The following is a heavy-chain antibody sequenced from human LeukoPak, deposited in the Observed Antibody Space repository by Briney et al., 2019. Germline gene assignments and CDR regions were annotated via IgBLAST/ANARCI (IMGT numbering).Heavy chain of an antibody. CDR3: ARGGPTRGYSSSP. CDR2: MNPNSGNT. J-gene: IGHJ5*02. D-gene: IGHD6-6*01. CDR1: GYTFTSYD. V-gene: IGHV1-8*01. Sequence: GASVRVSCKASGYTFTSYDINWVRQAPGQGLEWMGWMNPNSGNTGYAQKFQGRVTMTRNTSISTAYMELSSLRSEDTAVYYCARGGPTRGYSSSPWGQGTLVTVSS.